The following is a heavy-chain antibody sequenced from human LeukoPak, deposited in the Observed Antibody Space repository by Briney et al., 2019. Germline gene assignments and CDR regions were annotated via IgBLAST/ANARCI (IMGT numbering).Heavy chain of an antibody. CDR3: AREGPGAYSYGSYGY. D-gene: IGHD5-18*01. J-gene: IGHJ4*02. CDR2: IYTSGST. CDR1: GGSISSGSNY. Sequence: SVTLSLTRAVSGGSISSGSNYWSWIRQPAGKGLEWIGRIYTSGSTNYNPSLKSRVTISVDTSKNQFSLKLSSVTAADTAVYYCAREGPGAYSYGSYGYWGQGTLVTVSS. V-gene: IGHV4-61*02.